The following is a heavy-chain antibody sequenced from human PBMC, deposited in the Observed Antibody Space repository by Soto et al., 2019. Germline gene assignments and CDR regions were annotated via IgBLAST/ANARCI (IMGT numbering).Heavy chain of an antibody. CDR2: IYHSGST. V-gene: IGHV4-30-2*01. Sequence: SETLSLTCAVSGGAISSGGYSWSWIRQPPGKGLEWIGYIYHSGSTYYNPSLKSRVTISVDRSKNQFSLKLSSVTAADTAVYYCAGAGSQYYYYGMDVWGQGTTVTVSS. J-gene: IGHJ6*02. D-gene: IGHD3-10*01. CDR1: GGAISSGGYS. CDR3: AGAGSQYYYYGMDV.